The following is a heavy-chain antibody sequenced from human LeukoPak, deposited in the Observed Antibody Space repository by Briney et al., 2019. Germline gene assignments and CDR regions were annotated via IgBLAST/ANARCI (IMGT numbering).Heavy chain of an antibody. V-gene: IGHV3-20*01. Sequence: GGSLRLSCAASGFTFDDYGMTWVRQAPGKGLEWVSGINWSGGSKGYADSVKGRFTISRDNAKNFLYLQMDSLGAEDTALYHCARDGRYDYGSGSYTVGYFDYWGQGILVTVSS. CDR3: ARDGRYDYGSGSYTVGYFDY. D-gene: IGHD3-10*01. CDR2: INWSGGSK. J-gene: IGHJ4*02. CDR1: GFTFDDYG.